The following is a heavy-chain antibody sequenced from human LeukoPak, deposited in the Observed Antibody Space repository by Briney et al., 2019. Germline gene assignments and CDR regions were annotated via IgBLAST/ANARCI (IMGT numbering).Heavy chain of an antibody. CDR3: ARGGYYGSGNDFRFDP. CDR2: IYYSGDT. Sequence: SETLSLTCIVSGASISGYSWSWIRQSPGGELEWIGYIYYSGDTAYNPSLRSRVTMSVDTSKNQLSLQLSSVTTADTAVYYCARGGYYGSGNDFRFDPWGQGTLVTVSS. D-gene: IGHD3-10*01. J-gene: IGHJ5*02. CDR1: GASISGYS. V-gene: IGHV4-59*12.